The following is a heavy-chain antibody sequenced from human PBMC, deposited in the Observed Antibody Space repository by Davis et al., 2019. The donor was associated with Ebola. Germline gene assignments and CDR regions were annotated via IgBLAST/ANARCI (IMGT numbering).Heavy chain of an antibody. J-gene: IGHJ4*02. CDR2: TYYNSKWFH. CDR1: GDSVSSTG. CDR3: ARGWLRSAFDQ. D-gene: IGHD5-12*01. Sequence: HSQTLSLTCAISGDSVSSTGWNWIRQSPSRGLEWLGRTYYNSKWFHDYAVSVKSRITVDPDTSKNQFSLQLNSVTPEDTAVYYCARGWLRSAFDQWGQGTLVTVSS. V-gene: IGHV6-1*01.